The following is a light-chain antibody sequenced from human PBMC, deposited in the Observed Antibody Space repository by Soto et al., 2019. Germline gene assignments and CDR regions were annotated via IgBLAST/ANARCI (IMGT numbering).Light chain of an antibody. CDR3: QQRSDWPVT. V-gene: IGKV3-11*01. Sequence: EIVLTQSPATLSLSPGERVTLSCRASQSVSSYLAWYQQKPGQAPRLLIYDASKRATGIPPRYSGRGSGTDFTLTISSLEPEDFAVYYCQQRSDWPVTFGPGTTLDFK. CDR1: QSVSSY. J-gene: IGKJ3*01. CDR2: DAS.